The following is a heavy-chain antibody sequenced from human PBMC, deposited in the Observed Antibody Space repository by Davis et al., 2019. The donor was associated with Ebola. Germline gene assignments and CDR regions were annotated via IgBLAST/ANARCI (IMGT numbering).Heavy chain of an antibody. V-gene: IGHV4-59*01. CDR1: GGSISSYY. J-gene: IGHJ4*02. D-gene: IGHD6-13*01. CDR3: ARGPSSSWELEY. CDR2: IYYSGST. Sequence: PSETLSLTCTVSGGSISSYYWSWIRQPQGKGLEWIGYIYYSGSTNYNPSLKSRVTISVDTSKNQFSLKLSSVTAADTAVYYCARGPSSSWELEYWGQGTLVTVSS.